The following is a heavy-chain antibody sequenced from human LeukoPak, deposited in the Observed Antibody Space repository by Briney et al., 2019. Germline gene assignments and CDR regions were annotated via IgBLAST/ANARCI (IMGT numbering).Heavy chain of an antibody. CDR1: GFIFSSYA. J-gene: IGHJ4*02. V-gene: IGHV3-30-3*01. Sequence: GGSLRLSCAASGFIFSSYAMHWVRQAPGKGLEWVAIISYGGSNKYYADSVKGRFTISRDNSKNTLYLQMNSLRAEDTAVYYCARQHNYGGNSGPVDYWGQGTLVTVSS. CDR2: ISYGGSNK. D-gene: IGHD4-23*01. CDR3: ARQHNYGGNSGPVDY.